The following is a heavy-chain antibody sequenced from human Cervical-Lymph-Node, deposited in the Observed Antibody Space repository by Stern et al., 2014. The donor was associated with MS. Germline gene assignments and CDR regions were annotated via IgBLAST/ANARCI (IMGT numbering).Heavy chain of an antibody. CDR2: IWNDGSNP. J-gene: IGHJ4*02. Sequence: QVQLVESGGGVVQPGRSLRLSCAASGFTFSRYAMPWVRQAPGKRLEWLALIWNDGSNPYYADSVTGRFTISRDNYKNTLYLQMNSLRAEDTAVYYCASAYSSSHYYFDYWGQGTLVTVSS. CDR1: GFTFSRYA. D-gene: IGHD6-13*01. V-gene: IGHV3-33*01. CDR3: ASAYSSSHYYFDY.